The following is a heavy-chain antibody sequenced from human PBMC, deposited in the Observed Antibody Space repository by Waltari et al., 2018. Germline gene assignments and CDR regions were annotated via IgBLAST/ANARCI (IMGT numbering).Heavy chain of an antibody. CDR1: GGTFSSYA. CDR2: IIPICGAA. J-gene: IGHJ4*02. CDR3: ARGGLEGGYSYGYFVY. V-gene: IGHV1-69*01. D-gene: IGHD5-18*01. Sequence: QVQLVQSGAEVKKPGSSVKVSCKASGGTFSSYAISWVRQAPGQGLEWMGGIIPICGAANYAQKFQGRVTITADESTSTAYMELSSLRSEDTAVYYCARGGLEGGYSYGYFVYWGQGTLVTVSS.